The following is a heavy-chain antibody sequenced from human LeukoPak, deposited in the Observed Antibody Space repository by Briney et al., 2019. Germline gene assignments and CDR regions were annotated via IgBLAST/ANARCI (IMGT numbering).Heavy chain of an antibody. CDR3: ARVPSYNGGEGFYFYGLDV. CDR1: GYTFTSYD. D-gene: IGHD2-21*01. Sequence: ASLKVSCKASGYTFTSYDINWVRQATGQGLEWMRWMNPNSGNTGYAQKLQGRVTMTRDTSISTAYMELSSLACEDTAVYYCARVPSYNGGEGFYFYGLDVWGHGTTVTVSS. CDR2: MNPNSGNT. J-gene: IGHJ6*02. V-gene: IGHV1-8*01.